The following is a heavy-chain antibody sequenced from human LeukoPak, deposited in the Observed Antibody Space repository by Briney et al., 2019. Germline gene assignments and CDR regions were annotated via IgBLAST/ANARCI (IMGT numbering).Heavy chain of an antibody. CDR3: ARGNKGYYYYGMDV. V-gene: IGHV4-34*01. J-gene: IGHJ6*02. D-gene: IGHD1/OR15-1a*01. Sequence: PSETLSLTCAVYGVSFSGYYWSWIRQPPGKGLEWIGEINHSGSTNYNPSLKSRVTISVDTSKNQFSLKLSSVTAADTAVYYCARGNKGYYYYGMDVWGQGTTVTVSS. CDR1: GVSFSGYY. CDR2: INHSGST.